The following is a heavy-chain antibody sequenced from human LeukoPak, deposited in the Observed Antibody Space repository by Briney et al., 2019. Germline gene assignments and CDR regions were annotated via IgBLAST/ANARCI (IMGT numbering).Heavy chain of an antibody. CDR1: GGSISGYY. J-gene: IGHJ4*02. CDR3: ARGYYDSSGYYRGLDY. Sequence: SETLSLTCTVSGGSISGYYCSWIRQPPGKGLEWIGYIYYSGSTNYNPSLKSRVTLSVDTSKNQFSLKLSSVTAADTAVYYCARGYYDSSGYYRGLDYWGQGTLVTVSS. CDR2: IYYSGST. D-gene: IGHD3-22*01. V-gene: IGHV4-59*01.